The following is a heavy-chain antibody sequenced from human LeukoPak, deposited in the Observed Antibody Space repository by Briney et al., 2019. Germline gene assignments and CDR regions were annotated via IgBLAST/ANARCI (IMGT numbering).Heavy chain of an antibody. CDR2: TYYRSKWYN. J-gene: IGHJ3*02. CDR1: GDTISSNSAA. CDR3: ASLHSSGYDSFDI. Sequence: SQTLSLTCVISGDTISSNSAAWNWIRQSPSRGLEWLGRTYYRSKWYNDYAVSVKSRITINRDTSNNQFSLQLNSVTPEDTAVYYCASLHSSGYDSFDIWGQGIMVTVSS. V-gene: IGHV6-1*01. D-gene: IGHD3-22*01.